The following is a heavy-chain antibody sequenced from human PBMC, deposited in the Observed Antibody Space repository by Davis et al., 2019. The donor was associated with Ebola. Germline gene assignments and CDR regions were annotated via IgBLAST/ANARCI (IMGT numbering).Heavy chain of an antibody. J-gene: IGHJ3*02. D-gene: IGHD5-24*01. Sequence: PSETLSLTCALSGDSVSINSAGWNWIRQSPSRGLEWLGRTYYKSKWYNDYAVSVKGRITINPDTSKNQLSLQVNSVTPEDTAVYYCARGWLRTGLDIWGQGTMVIVSS. CDR2: TYYKSKWYN. V-gene: IGHV6-1*01. CDR3: ARGWLRTGLDI. CDR1: GDSVSINSAG.